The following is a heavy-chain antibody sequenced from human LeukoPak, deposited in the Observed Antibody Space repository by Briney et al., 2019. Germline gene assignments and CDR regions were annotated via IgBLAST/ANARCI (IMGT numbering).Heavy chain of an antibody. Sequence: SETLSLTCTVSGGSISSSSYYWGWTRQPPGKGLEWIGSIYYSGSTYYNPSLKSRVTISVDTSKNQFSLKLSSVTAADTAVYYCASQVMTTVTQFDYWGQGTLVTVSS. V-gene: IGHV4-39*01. CDR2: IYYSGST. CDR1: GGSISSSSYY. D-gene: IGHD4-17*01. CDR3: ASQVMTTVTQFDY. J-gene: IGHJ4*02.